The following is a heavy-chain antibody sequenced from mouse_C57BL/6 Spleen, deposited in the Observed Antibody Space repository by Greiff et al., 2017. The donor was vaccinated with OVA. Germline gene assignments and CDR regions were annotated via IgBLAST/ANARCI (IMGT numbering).Heavy chain of an antibody. CDR2: IYPGGGHT. D-gene: IGHD6-1*01. CDR3: AGVGGCRGGCDY. J-gene: IGHJ2*01. Sequence: VQLQQSGAELVRPGTSVKMSCKASGYTFTNYWIGWVKQRPGHGLEWIGDIYPGGGHTNYNEKFKGKATLTADKSSSTAYMQFSSLTSEDSAIYCCAGVGGCRGGCDYWGKGTALRVSS. V-gene: IGHV1-63*01. CDR1: GYTFTNYW.